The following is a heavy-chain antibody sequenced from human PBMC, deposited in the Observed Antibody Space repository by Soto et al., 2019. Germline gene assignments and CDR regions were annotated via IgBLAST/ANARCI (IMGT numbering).Heavy chain of an antibody. CDR2: ISSTGSTP. Sequence: QMHLVESGGGLVKPGGSLRLSCAASAFPFSDSYMAWIRQAPGKGLEEIATISSTGSTPYYADSVKGRFTISRDNAQNSLYLEMNNLRAEDTAVYYCARGQQLVANWLDPWGQGILVTVSS. CDR3: ARGQQLVANWLDP. V-gene: IGHV3-11*01. CDR1: AFPFSDSY. D-gene: IGHD6-6*01. J-gene: IGHJ5*02.